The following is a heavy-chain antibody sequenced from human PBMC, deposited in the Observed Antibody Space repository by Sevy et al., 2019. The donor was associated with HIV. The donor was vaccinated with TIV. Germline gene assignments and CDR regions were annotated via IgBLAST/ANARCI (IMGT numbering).Heavy chain of an antibody. D-gene: IGHD6-19*01. CDR2: ISAYNGNT. V-gene: IGHV1-18*01. CDR3: ACAFYSISSGLSYYYYYGMDV. J-gene: IGHJ6*02. CDR1: GYTFTSYG. Sequence: ASVKVSCKASGYTFTSYGISWVRQAPGQGLEWMGWISAYNGNTNYAQKLQGRVTMTTDTSTSTAYMELRSLRSDDTAVYYCACAFYSISSGLSYYYYYGMDVWGQGTTVTVSS.